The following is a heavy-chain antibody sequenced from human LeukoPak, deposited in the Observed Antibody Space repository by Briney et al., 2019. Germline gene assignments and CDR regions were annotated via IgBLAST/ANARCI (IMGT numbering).Heavy chain of an antibody. CDR3: TRDHPIP. CDR1: GFTFGDYA. V-gene: IGHV3-49*04. J-gene: IGHJ5*02. Sequence: GGSLRLSCTTSGFTFGDYAVTWVRQAPGKGLEWVGFIRTKAYGGTTEYAASVKGRFTISRDDSKSIAYLQMNSLKTEDTAVYYCTRDHPIPWGQGTLVTVSS. CDR2: IRTKAYGGTT.